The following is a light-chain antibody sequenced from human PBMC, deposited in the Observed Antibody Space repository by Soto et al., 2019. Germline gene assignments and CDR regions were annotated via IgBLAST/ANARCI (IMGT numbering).Light chain of an antibody. CDR1: QSVRSD. CDR2: DAS. Sequence: EIVLTQSPATRSLSPGERATLSCRASQSVRSDLAWYHQKPGQAPRLLIYDASRRATGIPARFSGSGSGTDFTLTISSLEPEDFAVYYCQQLNNWPLTFGGGTKVEIK. J-gene: IGKJ4*01. V-gene: IGKV3-11*01. CDR3: QQLNNWPLT.